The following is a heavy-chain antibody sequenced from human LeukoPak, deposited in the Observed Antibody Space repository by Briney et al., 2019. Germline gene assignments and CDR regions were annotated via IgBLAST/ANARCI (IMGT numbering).Heavy chain of an antibody. Sequence: SETLSLTCAVSGGSFSGYYWTWIRQPPGKGLEWIGEINHSGSANYNPSLKSRVTISLDTSKNQFSLKLSSVTAADTAVYYCASVRRKVGPHDAVRKREYFQHWGQGTLVTVSS. D-gene: IGHD1-26*01. CDR2: INHSGSA. J-gene: IGHJ1*01. CDR1: GGSFSGYY. CDR3: ASVRRKVGPHDAVRKREYFQH. V-gene: IGHV4-34*01.